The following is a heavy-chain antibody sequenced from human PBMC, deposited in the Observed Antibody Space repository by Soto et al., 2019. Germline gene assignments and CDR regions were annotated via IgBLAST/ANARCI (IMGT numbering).Heavy chain of an antibody. CDR3: DRTLYGSGIGYFDY. CDR2: ISGSGGST. CDR1: GFTFSSYA. V-gene: IGHV3-23*01. Sequence: EVQLLESGGGLVQPGGSLRLSCAASGFTFSSYAMSWVRQAPGKGLEWVSAISGSGGSTYYADSVKGRFTISRDNSKNTLYLHMNSLRAADTDVYYCDRTLYGSGIGYFDYWGQGTLVTVSS. J-gene: IGHJ4*02. D-gene: IGHD3-10*01.